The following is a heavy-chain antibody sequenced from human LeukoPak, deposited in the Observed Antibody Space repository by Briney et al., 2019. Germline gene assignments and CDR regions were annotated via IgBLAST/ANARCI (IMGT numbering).Heavy chain of an antibody. Sequence: ASGKVSCKTSGYTFTGYYMHWVRQAPGQGLEWMGWINPNSGGTNYAQKFQGRVTMTRDTSISTAYMELSRLRSDDTAVYYCAREEVGATTEGGWFDPWGQGTLVTVSS. D-gene: IGHD1-26*01. CDR2: INPNSGGT. V-gene: IGHV1-2*02. J-gene: IGHJ5*02. CDR1: GYTFTGYY. CDR3: AREEVGATTEGGWFDP.